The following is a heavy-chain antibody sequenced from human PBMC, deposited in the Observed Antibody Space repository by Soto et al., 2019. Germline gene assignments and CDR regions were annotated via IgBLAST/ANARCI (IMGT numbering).Heavy chain of an antibody. CDR2: LTDSGGRT. V-gene: IGHV3-23*01. Sequence: VQLLESGGGLVQPGGSLRLSCAASGFTFSTYAMNWVRQAPGKGLEWVSALTDSGGRTYYAESVKGRFTISRDNSRNTLSLQMNGLRVEDTAIYYCARVFSNNYDYWGQGTLVTVSS. CDR1: GFTFSTYA. J-gene: IGHJ4*02. CDR3: ARVFSNNYDY.